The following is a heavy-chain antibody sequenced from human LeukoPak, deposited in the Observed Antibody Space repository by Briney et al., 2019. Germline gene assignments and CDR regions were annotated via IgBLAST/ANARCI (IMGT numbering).Heavy chain of an antibody. CDR1: GGSISSYY. D-gene: IGHD2-21*01. CDR2: ILYSGNT. V-gene: IGHV4-59*12. CDR3: ARVSPTGGDDY. Sequence: SETLSLTCTVSGGSISSYYWSWIRQPPGKGLEWIGYILYSGNTNYDPSLKSRVTISLDTSKNQFSLKLSSVTAADTAVYYCARVSPTGGDDYWGQGTLVTVSS. J-gene: IGHJ4*02.